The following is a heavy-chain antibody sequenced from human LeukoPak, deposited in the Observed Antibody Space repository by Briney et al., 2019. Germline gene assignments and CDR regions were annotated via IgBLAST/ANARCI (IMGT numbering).Heavy chain of an antibody. CDR2: IIPIFGTA. D-gene: IGHD1-14*01. CDR3: ASGQPSNHSLGGGYYYYYYMAV. J-gene: IGHJ6*03. CDR1: GGTFSSYA. V-gene: IGHV1-69*05. Sequence: SVKVSCKASGGTFSSYAISWVRQAPGQGLEWMGGIIPIFGTANYAQKFQGRVTITTDESTSTAYMELSSLRSEDTAVYYCASGQPSNHSLGGGYYYYYYMAVWGKGTTVTVSS.